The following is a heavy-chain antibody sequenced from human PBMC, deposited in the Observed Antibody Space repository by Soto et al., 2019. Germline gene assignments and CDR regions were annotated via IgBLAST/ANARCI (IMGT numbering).Heavy chain of an antibody. V-gene: IGHV4-31*03. CDR2: IYYSGST. CDR1: GGSISSGGYY. D-gene: IGHD3-10*01. J-gene: IGHJ5*01. Sequence: PSETLSLTCTVSGGSISSGGYYWTWIRQHPGKGLEWIGYIYYSGSTYYNPSLKSRVTISVETSKNQFSLKLSSVTAADTAVYYCATPTPLRGAMITNINFDFWGNGTQVTVS. CDR3: ATPTPLRGAMITNINFDF.